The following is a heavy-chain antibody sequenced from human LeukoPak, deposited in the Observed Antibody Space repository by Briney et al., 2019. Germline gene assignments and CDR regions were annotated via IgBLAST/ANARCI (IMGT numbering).Heavy chain of an antibody. CDR3: ARDPVGATNFDY. CDR1: GYTLTSYG. D-gene: IGHD1-26*01. CDR2: ISAYNGNT. J-gene: IGHJ4*02. Sequence: ASVKVSCKASGYTLTSYGISWVRQAPGQGLEWMGWISAYNGNTNYAQKLQGRVTMTTNTSTSTAYMELRSLRSDDTAVYYCARDPVGATNFDYWGQGTQVTVSS. V-gene: IGHV1-18*01.